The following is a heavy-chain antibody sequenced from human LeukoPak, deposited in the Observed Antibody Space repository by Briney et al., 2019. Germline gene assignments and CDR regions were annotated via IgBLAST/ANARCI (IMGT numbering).Heavy chain of an antibody. D-gene: IGHD2-21*02. CDR3: ARGYVTAFPAIPRYYFDY. V-gene: IGHV4-4*07. CDR2: IYTSGST. CDR1: GGSISSYY. Sequence: KPSETLSLTCTVSGGSISSYYWSWIRQAAGKGLEWIGRIYTSGSTNYNPSLKSRVTMSVDTSKNQFSLKLSSVTAADTAVYYCARGYVTAFPAIPRYYFDYWGQGTLVTVSS. J-gene: IGHJ4*02.